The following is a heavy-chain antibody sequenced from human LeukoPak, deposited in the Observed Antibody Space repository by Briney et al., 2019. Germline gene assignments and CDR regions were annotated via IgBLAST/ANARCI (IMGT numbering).Heavy chain of an antibody. CDR2: IRNSTSHI. CDR3: ARVQSAIVMSPIPTFGY. CDR1: GFTFSRYT. Sequence: KAGGSLRLSCAASGFTFSRYTMNWVRQAPGKGLEWISSIRNSTSHIFYADSVKGRFFVSRDNAQNLLFLHMNSLRAEDTAIYYCARVQSAIVMSPIPTFGYWGQGTLVTVSS. J-gene: IGHJ4*02. D-gene: IGHD2-21*01. V-gene: IGHV3-21*06.